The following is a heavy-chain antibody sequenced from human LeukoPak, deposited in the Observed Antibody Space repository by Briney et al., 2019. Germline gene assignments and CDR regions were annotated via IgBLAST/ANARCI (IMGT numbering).Heavy chain of an antibody. J-gene: IGHJ4*02. CDR3: AKDLNLQWTLDY. V-gene: IGHV3-30*18. D-gene: IGHD4-11*01. Sequence: GGSLRLSCAASGFTFSSYGMHWVRQAPGKGLEWVAVISYDGSNKYYADYVKGRFTISRDNSKNTLYLQMNSLRAEDTAVYYCAKDLNLQWTLDYWGQGTLVTVSS. CDR1: GFTFSSYG. CDR2: ISYDGSNK.